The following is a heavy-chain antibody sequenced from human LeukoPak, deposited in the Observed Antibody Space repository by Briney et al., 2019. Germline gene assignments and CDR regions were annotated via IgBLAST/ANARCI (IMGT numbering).Heavy chain of an antibody. V-gene: IGHV3-49*04. CDR3: TRRRLGSNYYYGMDV. D-gene: IGHD3-9*01. J-gene: IGHJ6*02. CDR2: IRNKAYGGTI. Sequence: GGSLRLSCTASGFTFGDYAMTWVRQAPGKGLKWVSFIRNKAYGGTIEYAASVKGRFTISRDDSKSIAYLQMNSLKTEDTAVYYCTRRRLGSNYYYGMDVWGQGTTVTVSS. CDR1: GFTFGDYA.